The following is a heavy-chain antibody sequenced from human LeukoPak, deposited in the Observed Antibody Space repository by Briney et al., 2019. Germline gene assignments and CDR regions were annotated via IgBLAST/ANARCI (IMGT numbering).Heavy chain of an antibody. CDR1: GFTVSSNY. D-gene: IGHD3-10*01. CDR3: ARKDLYYYGSGSPLDY. Sequence: GGSLRLSCAASGFTVSSNYMSWVRQAPGKGLEWVSVIYSGGSTYYADSVKGRFTIYRDNSKNTLYLQMNSLRAEDTAVYYCARKDLYYYGSGSPLDYWGQGTLVTVSS. CDR2: IYSGGST. V-gene: IGHV3-66*01. J-gene: IGHJ4*02.